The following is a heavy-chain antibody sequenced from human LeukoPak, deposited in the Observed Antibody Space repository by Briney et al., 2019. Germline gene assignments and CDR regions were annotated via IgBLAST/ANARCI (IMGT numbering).Heavy chain of an antibody. Sequence: PSGTLSLTCAVSGGSISSSNWWSWVRQPPGKGLEWIGEIFHGGSTNFNPSLKSRVTMSVDRSKNQFSLNLSSVTAADTAVYYCARGEDHGSGTVHFDYWGQGTLVTVSS. CDR3: ARGEDHGSGTVHFDY. J-gene: IGHJ4*02. CDR2: IFHGGST. D-gene: IGHD3-10*01. CDR1: GGSISSSNW. V-gene: IGHV4-4*02.